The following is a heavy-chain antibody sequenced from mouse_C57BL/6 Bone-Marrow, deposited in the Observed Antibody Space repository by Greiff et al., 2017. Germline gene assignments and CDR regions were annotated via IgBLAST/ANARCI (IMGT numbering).Heavy chain of an antibody. Sequence: VKLMESGPGLVAPSQSLSITCTVSGFSLTSYAISWVRQPPGKGLEWLGVIWTGGGTNYNSALKSRLSISKDNSKSQVFLKMNSLQTDDTARYYCARIYYGYGDWYFDVWGTGTTVTVSS. D-gene: IGHD2-2*01. CDR3: ARIYYGYGDWYFDV. J-gene: IGHJ1*03. CDR1: GFSLTSYA. V-gene: IGHV2-9-1*01. CDR2: IWTGGGT.